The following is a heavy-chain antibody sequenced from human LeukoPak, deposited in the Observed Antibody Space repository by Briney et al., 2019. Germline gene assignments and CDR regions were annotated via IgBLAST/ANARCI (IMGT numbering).Heavy chain of an antibody. CDR2: ITSKTDGGTT. CDR1: GFTFSNAW. CDR3: TTTSLLSGY. V-gene: IGHV3-15*01. J-gene: IGHJ4*02. D-gene: IGHD3-3*01. Sequence: GGSLRLSCAASGFTFSNAWMSWVRQAPGKGLEWVGRITSKTDGGTTDYAAPVKGRFTISRDDSKNTLYLQMNSLKTEDAAVYYCTTTSLLSGYWGQGTLVTVSS.